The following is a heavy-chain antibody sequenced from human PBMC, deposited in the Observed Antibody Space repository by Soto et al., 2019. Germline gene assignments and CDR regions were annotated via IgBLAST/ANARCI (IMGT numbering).Heavy chain of an antibody. CDR2: IYPGDSDT. CDR1: GDGFTSYW. J-gene: IGHJ3*01. V-gene: IGHV5-51*01. Sequence: GESRKVSCKGSGDGFTSYWIGWVRQMPGKGLEWMGIIYPGDSDTRYSPSFQGQVTISADKSISTAYLQWSSLKASDTAMYYCASLFSYSSSCVHRFDLSGPRPMVTV. CDR3: ASLFSYSSSCVHRFDL. D-gene: IGHD6-13*01.